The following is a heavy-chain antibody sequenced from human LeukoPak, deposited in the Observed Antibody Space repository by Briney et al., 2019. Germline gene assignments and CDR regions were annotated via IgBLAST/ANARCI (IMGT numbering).Heavy chain of an antibody. Sequence: PGGSLRLSCAASGFIFSSYEMNWVRQAPGKGLEWVSYISSSGSTICYADSVKGRFTISRDNAKNSLYLQINSLRAEDTAVYYCARVFGAGYSDYWGQGTLVTVSS. J-gene: IGHJ4*02. CDR2: ISSSGSTI. V-gene: IGHV3-48*03. CDR3: ARVFGAGYSDY. CDR1: GFIFSSYE. D-gene: IGHD4/OR15-4a*01.